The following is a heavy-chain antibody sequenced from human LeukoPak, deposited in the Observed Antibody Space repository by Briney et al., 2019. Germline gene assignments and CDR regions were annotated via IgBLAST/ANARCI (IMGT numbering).Heavy chain of an antibody. Sequence: GGSLRLSCAASGFTFSSYAMSWVRQAPGKGLEWVSAISGSGGSTYYADSVKGRFTISRDNSKNTLYLQMNSLRAEDTAVYYCACSLRFLEWLTPDAFDIWGQGTMVTVSP. V-gene: IGHV3-23*01. J-gene: IGHJ3*02. CDR3: ACSLRFLEWLTPDAFDI. CDR2: ISGSGGST. CDR1: GFTFSSYA. D-gene: IGHD3-3*01.